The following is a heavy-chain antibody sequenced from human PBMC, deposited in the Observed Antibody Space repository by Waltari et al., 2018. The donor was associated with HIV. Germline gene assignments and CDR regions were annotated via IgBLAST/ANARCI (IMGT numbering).Heavy chain of an antibody. Sequence: QVQLVQWGGGVVQPGRSLRLSCAASGFTFNNYGMSWVRQTPGKGLDWGAVIWYDGSKKDYADSGKGRFTISRDNSNNRLYLQMNSLRVDDTAVYLCARGAPWDGYNSDWYFDLWGRGTLVTVSS. V-gene: IGHV3-33*01. CDR2: IWYDGSKK. J-gene: IGHJ2*01. CDR1: GFTFNNYG. CDR3: ARGAPWDGYNSDWYFDL. D-gene: IGHD5-12*01.